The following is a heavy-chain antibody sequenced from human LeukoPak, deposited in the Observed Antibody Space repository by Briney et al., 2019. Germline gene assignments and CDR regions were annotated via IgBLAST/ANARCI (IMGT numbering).Heavy chain of an antibody. D-gene: IGHD3-22*01. J-gene: IGHJ4*02. CDR1: GFTFNDYG. V-gene: IGHV3-20*04. CDR3: ARNFGGGDSSGPYF. CDR2: INWDGGST. Sequence: PGGSLRLSCAASGFTFNDYGMGWVRRAPGKGLEWDSGINWDGGSTGYADSVKGRFTISRDNAKDSLYLQMNSLRAEDTAIYYCARNFGGGDSSGPYFWGQGTLVTVSS.